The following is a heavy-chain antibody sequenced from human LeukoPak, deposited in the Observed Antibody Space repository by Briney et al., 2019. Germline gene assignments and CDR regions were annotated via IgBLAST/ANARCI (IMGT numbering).Heavy chain of an antibody. CDR2: INGDGSST. V-gene: IGHV3-74*01. CDR3: ARLRDSSSPRYYYYGLDV. D-gene: IGHD6-13*01. CDR1: GFTVSSNY. Sequence: PGGSLRLSCAASGFTVSSNYMSWVRQAPGKGLVWVSRINGDGSSTNYADSVKGRFTISRDNAKNTLYLQMNSLRAEDTAVYYCARLRDSSSPRYYYYGLDVWGQGTTVTVSS. J-gene: IGHJ6*02.